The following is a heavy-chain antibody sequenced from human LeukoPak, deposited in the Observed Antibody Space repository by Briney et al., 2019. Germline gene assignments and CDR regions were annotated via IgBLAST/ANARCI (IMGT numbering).Heavy chain of an antibody. Sequence: PGGSLRLSCAASGFTFSNYWMSWVRQAPGKGLEWVSTISGSGGSTYYADSVKGRFTISRDSSKNTLYLQMNSLSAEDTAVYYCAKEGTYYYDSSGYFNPSYYYYMDVWGKGTTVTVSS. V-gene: IGHV3-23*01. CDR3: AKEGTYYYDSSGYFNPSYYYYMDV. CDR1: GFTFSNYW. CDR2: ISGSGGST. D-gene: IGHD3-22*01. J-gene: IGHJ6*03.